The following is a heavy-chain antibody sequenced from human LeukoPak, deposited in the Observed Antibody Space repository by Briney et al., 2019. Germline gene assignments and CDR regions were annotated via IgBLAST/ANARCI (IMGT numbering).Heavy chain of an antibody. CDR1: GFSIGDYG. Sequence: PGGSLRLSCAASGFSIGDYGMSWVRQTPEKGLEGVSGITWNGGSTGYADSVKGRFTISRDNAMNSLYLQMNSLRAEDTALYYCTMKFSGDYYYMDVWGKGTTVTISS. J-gene: IGHJ6*03. V-gene: IGHV3-20*04. CDR3: TMKFSGDYYYMDV. CDR2: ITWNGGST. D-gene: IGHD3-10*01.